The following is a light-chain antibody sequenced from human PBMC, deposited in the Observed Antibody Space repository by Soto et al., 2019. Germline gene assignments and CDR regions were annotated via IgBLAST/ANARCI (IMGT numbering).Light chain of an antibody. Sequence: ESVLTQSPGTLSLSPGERATLACRASQSVSSFYLAWYQQIPGQAPRLLIYGASSRATGIPDRFSGSGSGTDFTLTISRLEPEDFAVYYCQQYDISPWTFGQGTKVDIK. CDR2: GAS. CDR1: QSVSSFY. CDR3: QQYDISPWT. J-gene: IGKJ1*01. V-gene: IGKV3-20*01.